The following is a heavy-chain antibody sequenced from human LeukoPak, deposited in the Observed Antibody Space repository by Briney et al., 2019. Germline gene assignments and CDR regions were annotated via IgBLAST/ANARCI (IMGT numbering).Heavy chain of an antibody. Sequence: GSXRLXCAASGNXWXHWVRQVPGKGLVWVSHINSDGSWTSYADSVKGRFTISKDNAENTVYLQMNSLRAEDTAVYYCVSFYETYWGRGTLVTVSS. V-gene: IGHV3-74*01. CDR1: GNXW. J-gene: IGHJ4*02. CDR2: INSDGSWT. D-gene: IGHD2/OR15-2a*01. CDR3: VSFYETY.